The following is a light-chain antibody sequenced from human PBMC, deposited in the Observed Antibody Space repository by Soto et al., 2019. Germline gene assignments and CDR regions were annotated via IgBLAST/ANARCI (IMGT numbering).Light chain of an antibody. V-gene: IGKV3-15*01. Sequence: EIVMTQSPGTLSLSPGDRATLSCSASQSLGSDLAWYQQKPGQAPRLLIFGASARPTGIPARISGSGSGTEFTLTISSLRSEDFAVYFCQQYYNWPRTFGQGTKVDIK. CDR2: GAS. CDR1: QSLGSD. J-gene: IGKJ1*01. CDR3: QQYYNWPRT.